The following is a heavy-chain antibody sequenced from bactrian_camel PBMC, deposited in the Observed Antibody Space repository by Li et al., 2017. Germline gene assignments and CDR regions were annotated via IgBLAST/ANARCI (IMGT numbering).Heavy chain of an antibody. CDR2: INIGGTRT. CDR3: AADESWSEQYGY. CDR1: GLTFSSSV. V-gene: IGHV3S40*01. Sequence: VQLVESGGGLVQSGGSLRLSCVASGLTFSSSVMRWVRQAPGKGLEWVSQINIGGTRTLYSDSVKGRFTISRDNAKNTLYLEMTDLKPKDTAVYYCAADESWSEQYGYWGQGTQVT. J-gene: IGHJ4*01. D-gene: IGHD1*01.